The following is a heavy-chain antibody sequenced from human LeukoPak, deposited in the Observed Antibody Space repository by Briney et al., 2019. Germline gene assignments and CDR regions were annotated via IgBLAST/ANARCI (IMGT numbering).Heavy chain of an antibody. V-gene: IGHV1-46*01. CDR2: INPSGGST. D-gene: IGHD5-12*01. CDR3: AKTRLRAHDFDY. J-gene: IGHJ4*02. CDR1: GYTFTSYD. Sequence: ASVKVSCKASGYTFTSYDMHWVRQAPGQGLEWMGIINPSGGSTSYAQKFQGRVTMTRDMSTSTVYMELSSLRSEDTAVYYCAKTRLRAHDFDYWGQGTLVTVSS.